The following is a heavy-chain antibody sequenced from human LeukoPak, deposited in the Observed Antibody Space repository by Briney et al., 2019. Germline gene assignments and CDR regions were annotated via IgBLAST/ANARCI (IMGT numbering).Heavy chain of an antibody. CDR3: ARRVGAFPTYYFDY. D-gene: IGHD3-3*02. V-gene: IGHV4-31*03. CDR2: IYHNGRI. J-gene: IGHJ4*02. CDR1: GGSISNGGYY. Sequence: SETLSLTCTVSGGSISNGGYYWSWIRQHPGKGLEWIGYIYHNGRINYNPSLKSRIAISVDTSKNQFSLKLSSVTAADTAVYYCARRVGAFPTYYFDYWGQGTRVTVSS.